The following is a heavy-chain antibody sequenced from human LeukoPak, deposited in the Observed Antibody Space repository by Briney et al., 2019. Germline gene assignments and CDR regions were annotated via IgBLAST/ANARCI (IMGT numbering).Heavy chain of an antibody. Sequence: PSETLSLTCTVSGGSIRNSSYFWGWIRQPPGKGLEWIGTIYYTGSAYYNPSLKSRVTMSVDTSKNQFSLRLRSVTAADTAVYYCARRGYFYDSSPFDPWGQGALLTVSS. J-gene: IGHJ5*02. D-gene: IGHD3-22*01. CDR1: GGSIRNSSYF. CDR2: IYYTGSA. V-gene: IGHV4-39*01. CDR3: ARRGYFYDSSPFDP.